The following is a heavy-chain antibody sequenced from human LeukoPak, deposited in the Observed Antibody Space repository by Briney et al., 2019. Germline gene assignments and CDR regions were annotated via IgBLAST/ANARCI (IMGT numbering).Heavy chain of an antibody. CDR3: ARGSDVDTAMENWFDP. CDR2: INPNSGGT. CDR1: GYTFTGYY. Sequence: VASVTVSCKASGYTFTGYYMHWVRQAPGQGLEWMGWINPNSGGTNYSQKFQGRVTMTRDTSISTAYMELSRLRSDDTAVYYCARGSDVDTAMENWFDPWGQGTLVTVSS. V-gene: IGHV1-2*02. J-gene: IGHJ5*02. D-gene: IGHD5-18*01.